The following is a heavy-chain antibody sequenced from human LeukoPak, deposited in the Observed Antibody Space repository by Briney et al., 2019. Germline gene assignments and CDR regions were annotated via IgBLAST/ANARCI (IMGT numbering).Heavy chain of an antibody. CDR2: ISTDGDGP. V-gene: IGHV3-23*01. Sequence: HPGGSLRLSCAASGFTFSNHAMNWVRQVPGKGLVWVSTISTDGDGPHYADSVKGRFTISRDNAKNSLYLQMHSLRADDTAVYYCARGAYNSGGTLEIWGQGTLVTVSS. J-gene: IGHJ4*02. CDR1: GFTFSNHA. CDR3: ARGAYNSGGTLEI. D-gene: IGHD3-22*01.